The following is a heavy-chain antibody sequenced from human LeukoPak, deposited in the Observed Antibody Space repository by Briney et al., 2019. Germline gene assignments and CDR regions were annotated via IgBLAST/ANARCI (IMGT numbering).Heavy chain of an antibody. CDR3: ARVSGGAGQGYCSGGSCYGPVDYYYYMDV. J-gene: IGHJ6*03. D-gene: IGHD2-15*01. V-gene: IGHV4-4*07. Sequence: PSETLPLTCTVSGGSISSYYWSWIRQPAGKGLEWIGRIYTSGSTNYNPSLKSRVTMSVDTSKNQFSLKLSSVTAADTAVYYCARVSGGAGQGYCSGGSCYGPVDYYYYMDVWGKGTTVTISS. CDR2: IYTSGST. CDR1: GGSISSYY.